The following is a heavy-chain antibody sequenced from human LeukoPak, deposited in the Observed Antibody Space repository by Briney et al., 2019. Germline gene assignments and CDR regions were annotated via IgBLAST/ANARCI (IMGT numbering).Heavy chain of an antibody. J-gene: IGHJ4*02. D-gene: IGHD2-15*01. CDR3: AKGVVVVPAKYYFDY. CDR2: ISGSGGST. Sequence: GGSLRLSCVASGFTFSNYAMTWVRQAPGKGLVWVSGISGSGGSTYYADSVKGRFTISRDNSKNTLYLQMNSLRAEDTAVYYCAKGVVVVPAKYYFDYWGQGTLVTVSS. CDR1: GFTFSNYA. V-gene: IGHV3-23*01.